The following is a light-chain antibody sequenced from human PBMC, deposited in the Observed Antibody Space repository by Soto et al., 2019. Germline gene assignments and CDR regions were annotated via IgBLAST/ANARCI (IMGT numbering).Light chain of an antibody. CDR1: QSVISTY. V-gene: IGKV3-20*01. J-gene: IGKJ2*01. Sequence: EIVLTQSPGTLSLSPGERATLSCRASQSVISTYLARYQQKPGQAPRLLMYGGSGRATGIPDRFSGSGSGTDFTLTISRLEPEDFAVYYCQLYGSSMYTFGQGTKLEIK. CDR3: QLYGSSMYT. CDR2: GGS.